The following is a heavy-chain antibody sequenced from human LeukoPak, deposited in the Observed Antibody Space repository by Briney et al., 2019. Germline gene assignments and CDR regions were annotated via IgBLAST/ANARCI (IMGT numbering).Heavy chain of an antibody. CDR1: GGSIRNYY. CDR2: IFYNGNT. CDR3: ARHKDSGDYPLDY. D-gene: IGHD4-17*01. J-gene: IGHJ4*02. Sequence: SETLSLTCTVSGGSIRNYYRSWIRQPPGRGLQWIGYIFYNGNTNYNPSLKSRLTISVDMSKNHFSLKLNSVTAADTAIYYCARHKDSGDYPLDYWGQGILVSVSS. V-gene: IGHV4-59*01.